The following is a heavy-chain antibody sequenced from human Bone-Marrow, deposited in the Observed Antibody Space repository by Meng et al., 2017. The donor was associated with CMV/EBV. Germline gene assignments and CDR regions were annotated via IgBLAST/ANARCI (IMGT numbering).Heavy chain of an antibody. V-gene: IGHV4-4*02. CDR2: IYHSGST. Sequence: SETLSLTCAVSGGSISSSNWWSWVRQPPGKGLEWIGEIYHSGSTNYNPSLKSRVTISVDTSKNQFSLKLSSVTAADTAVYYCARVGNDFWSGRWFDPWGQGTLVTVSS. CDR1: GGSISSSNW. J-gene: IGHJ5*02. CDR3: ARVGNDFWSGRWFDP. D-gene: IGHD3-3*01.